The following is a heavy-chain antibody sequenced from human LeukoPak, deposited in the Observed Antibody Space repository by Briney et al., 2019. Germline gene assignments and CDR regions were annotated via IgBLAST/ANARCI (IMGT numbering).Heavy chain of an antibody. CDR1: GFTFNNYD. CDR2: TSSSGSSI. Sequence: PGGSLRLSCAASGFTFNNYDMNWVRQAPGKGLEWVSYTSSSGSSIYYADSMKGRFTISRDNAKKSLYLQMNSLRAEDTAVYYCARALLYSSSSNHNCFDPWGQGTLVTVSS. CDR3: ARALLYSSSSNHNCFDP. D-gene: IGHD6-13*01. J-gene: IGHJ5*02. V-gene: IGHV3-48*03.